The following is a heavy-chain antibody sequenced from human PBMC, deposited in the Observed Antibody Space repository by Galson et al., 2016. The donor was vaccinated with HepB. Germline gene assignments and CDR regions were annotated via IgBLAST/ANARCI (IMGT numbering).Heavy chain of an antibody. CDR2: INPRGGAT. CDR3: ARGLSATGALYYYNVIDV. Sequence: SVKVSCKASEYSFTDYRIHWVRQAPGQGLECMGVINPRGGATDYVQKFQGRVTMTSDTSTRTVYMELSSLTFEDTAVYFCARGLSATGALYYYNVIDVWGQGTTVTVS. D-gene: IGHD1-1*01. CDR1: EYSFTDYR. J-gene: IGHJ6*02. V-gene: IGHV1-46*01.